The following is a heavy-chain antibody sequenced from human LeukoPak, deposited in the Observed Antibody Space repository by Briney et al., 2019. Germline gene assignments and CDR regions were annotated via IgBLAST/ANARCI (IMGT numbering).Heavy chain of an antibody. D-gene: IGHD3-10*01. CDR3: ARDPGGGDDAFDI. J-gene: IGHJ3*02. V-gene: IGHV4-31*03. Sequence: SETLSLTCTVSGGSISSGGYYWSWIRQHPGKGLEWIGYIYYSGSTYSNPSLKSRVTISVDTSKNQFSLKLSSVTAADTAVYYCARDPGGGDDAFDIWGQGTMVTVSS. CDR1: GGSISSGGYY. CDR2: IYYSGST.